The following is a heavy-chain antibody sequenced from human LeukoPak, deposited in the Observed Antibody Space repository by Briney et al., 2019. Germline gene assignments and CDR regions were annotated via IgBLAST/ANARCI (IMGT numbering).Heavy chain of an antibody. CDR3: ARAPTGFPNWFDP. D-gene: IGHD2-8*02. CDR1: GYNFANYW. J-gene: IGHJ5*02. V-gene: IGHV5-51*01. Sequence: GESLKISCKGSGYNFANYWIAWVRQMPGKGLEWMGIIHPGNSDIRYSSSIQGQVTISADKSISTAYLQWSSLKASDTAIYYCARAPTGFPNWFDPWGQGTLVTVSS. CDR2: IHPGNSDI.